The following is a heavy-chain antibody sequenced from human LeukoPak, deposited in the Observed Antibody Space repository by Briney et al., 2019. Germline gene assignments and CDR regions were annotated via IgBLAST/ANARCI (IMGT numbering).Heavy chain of an antibody. CDR2: IYPGDSDT. CDR3: ARLIVGSSSTGWFDP. Sequence: PGGSLKISCQSSGYTFTSYWIGWVRQMPRKGLQWMGIIYPGDSDTTYSPSFQGQVTISADKSISTAYLQWSSLKASDTAIYYCARLIVGSSSTGWFDPWGQGTLVTVSS. J-gene: IGHJ5*02. CDR1: GYTFTSYW. V-gene: IGHV5-51*01. D-gene: IGHD6-6*01.